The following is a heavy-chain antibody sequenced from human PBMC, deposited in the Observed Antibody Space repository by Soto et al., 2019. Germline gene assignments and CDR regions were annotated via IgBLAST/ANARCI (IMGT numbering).Heavy chain of an antibody. CDR2: LNWNGDRA. CDR3: AMDGQHTYLDY. CDR1: GFTFDDYG. D-gene: IGHD4-17*01. Sequence: EAQLVESGGGVVGPGGSLRLSCAASGFTFDDYGMRWVRQVPGKGLEWVCGLNWNGDRATYADSVKGRFTVSRDNAKNTLYLQMNSLRVEDTALYYSAMDGQHTYLDYWGQGTLVTVSS. V-gene: IGHV3-20*04. J-gene: IGHJ4*02.